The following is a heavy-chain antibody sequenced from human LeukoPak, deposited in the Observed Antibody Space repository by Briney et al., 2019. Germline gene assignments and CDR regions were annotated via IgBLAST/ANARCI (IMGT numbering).Heavy chain of an antibody. CDR1: GGSFSGHY. CDR2: INHSGST. V-gene: IGHV4-34*01. CDR3: ATGYSSSWVAFDI. Sequence: PSETLSLTCAVYGGSFSGHYWSWIRQPPGKGLEWIGEINHSGSTNYNPSLKSRVTISVDTSKNQFSLKLSSVTAADTAVYYCATGYSSSWVAFDIWGQGTMVTVSS. J-gene: IGHJ3*02. D-gene: IGHD6-13*01.